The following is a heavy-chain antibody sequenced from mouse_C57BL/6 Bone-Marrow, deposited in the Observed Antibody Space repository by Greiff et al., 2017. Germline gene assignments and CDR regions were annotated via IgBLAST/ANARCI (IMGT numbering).Heavy chain of an antibody. CDR3: ARSKSHGNYDY. CDR2: IHPNSGST. D-gene: IGHD2-1*01. V-gene: IGHV1-64*01. CDR1: GYTFTSYW. J-gene: IGHJ2*01. Sequence: QVQLQQPGAELVKPGASVKLSCKASGYTFTSYWMHWVKQRPGQGLEWIGMIHPNSGSTNYKEKFKSKATLTVDKSSSTAYMQLSSLTSEDSAVYYCARSKSHGNYDYWGQGTTLTVSS.